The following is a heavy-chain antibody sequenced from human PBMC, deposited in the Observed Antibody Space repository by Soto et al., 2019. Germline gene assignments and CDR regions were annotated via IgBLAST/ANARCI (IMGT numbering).Heavy chain of an antibody. CDR3: ARVTDYCDY. D-gene: IGHD2-21*02. CDR1: VGSISIYY. J-gene: IGHJ4*02. CDR2: IYYSGST. Sequence: PAESLSPPCTISVGSISIYYWSWIRQPPGKGLEWIGYIYYSGSTNYSPWVNSRVTISVDTSKNQFSLKLSSVTAPDTAVYYCARVTDYCDYWGQRTMVIVSS. V-gene: IGHV4-59*01.